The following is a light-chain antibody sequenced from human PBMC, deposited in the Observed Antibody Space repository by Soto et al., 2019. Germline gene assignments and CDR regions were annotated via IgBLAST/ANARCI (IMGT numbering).Light chain of an antibody. CDR2: AAS. Sequence: DIQMTQSPSSLSASVGDRVTITCRASQSVSTYLNWYQQKPGKAPNLLIYAASSLQSGVPSRFSGSGSGTDFTLTITSLQPEDFATYYCQQRHTTWTFGQGTKVEIK. V-gene: IGKV1-39*01. J-gene: IGKJ1*01. CDR1: QSVSTY. CDR3: QQRHTTWT.